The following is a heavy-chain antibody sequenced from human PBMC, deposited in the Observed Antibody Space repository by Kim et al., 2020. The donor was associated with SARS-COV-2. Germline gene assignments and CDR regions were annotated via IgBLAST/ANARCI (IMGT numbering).Heavy chain of an antibody. CDR3: ASPIEDTATLGMDV. J-gene: IGHJ6*02. V-gene: IGHV1-46*01. CDR1: GYTFTSYY. D-gene: IGHD5-18*01. CDR2: INTSGGST. Sequence: ASVKVSCKASGYTFTSYYMHWVRQAPGKGLEWMGIINTSGGSTSDAQQFKGCVTMTRDTSTSTVYMAVSSLRSEDTAVYYCASPIEDTATLGMDVWCQGTTVTVSS.